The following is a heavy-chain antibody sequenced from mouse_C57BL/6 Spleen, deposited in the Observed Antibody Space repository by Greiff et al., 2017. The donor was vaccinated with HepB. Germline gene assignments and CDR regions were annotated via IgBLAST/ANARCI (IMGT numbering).Heavy chain of an antibody. D-gene: IGHD2-4*01. CDR2: ISDGGSYT. J-gene: IGHJ4*01. CDR3: AKGGDYGYAMDY. CDR1: GFTFSSYA. V-gene: IGHV5-4*03. Sequence: EVKLVESGGGLVKPGGSLTLSCAASGFTFSSYAMPWVRQTPEKRLEWVATISDGGSYTYYPDNVKGRFTISRDNAKNNLYLQMSHLKSEDTAMYYCAKGGDYGYAMDYWGQGTSVTVSS.